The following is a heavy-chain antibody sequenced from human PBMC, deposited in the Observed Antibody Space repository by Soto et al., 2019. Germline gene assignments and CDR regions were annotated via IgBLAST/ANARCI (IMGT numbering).Heavy chain of an antibody. CDR3: ARAIHGYNDRVDF. CDR1: GGTFTSDA. V-gene: IGHV1-69*01. Sequence: QVQLVQSGAEVKKPGSSVKVACKASGGTFTSDAISWVRQAPGQGLEWMGGITPVFETPNYAQKFQGRVTITADESTGTAYMELSSLRSEDTAVYYCARAIHGYNDRVDFWGQGTTVTVSS. J-gene: IGHJ6*02. D-gene: IGHD3-10*02. CDR2: ITPVFETP.